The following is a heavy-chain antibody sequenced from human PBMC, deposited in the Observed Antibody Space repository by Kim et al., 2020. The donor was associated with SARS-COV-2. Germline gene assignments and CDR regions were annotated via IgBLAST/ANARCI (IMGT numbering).Heavy chain of an antibody. J-gene: IGHJ6*02. CDR3: AKDVDTAMGLLDV. Sequence: AEAVKGRFTKSGDNSKNTLYLQMNSLRAEDTAVYYCAKDVDTAMGLLDVWGQGTTVTVSS. V-gene: IGHV3-30*02. D-gene: IGHD5-18*01.